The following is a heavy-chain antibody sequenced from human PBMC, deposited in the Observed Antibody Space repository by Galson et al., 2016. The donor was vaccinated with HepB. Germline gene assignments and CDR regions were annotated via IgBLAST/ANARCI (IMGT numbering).Heavy chain of an antibody. V-gene: IGHV4-4*02. Sequence: TLSLTCAVSGDSISSSNWWTWVRQSPGKGLEWIGEIYHSGSTNYNPSLKSRVTISVDKSKKQFSLNLSSVRAADTAVYYCARSRYGGNNYFYAFDMWGQGTMVTVSS. J-gene: IGHJ3*02. D-gene: IGHD1-26*01. CDR3: ARSRYGGNNYFYAFDM. CDR2: IYHSGST. CDR1: GDSISSSNW.